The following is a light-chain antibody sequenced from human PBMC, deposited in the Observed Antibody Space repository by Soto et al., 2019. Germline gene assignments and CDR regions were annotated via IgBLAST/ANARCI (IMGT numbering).Light chain of an antibody. CDR3: QQYGSSPSIT. Sequence: EIVMTQSPATLSVSPGGRATLSCRASQTISGTLAWYQQKPGQAPRLLIHGASTRATGIPDRFSGSGSGTDFTLTISRLEPEDFAVYYCQQYGSSPSITFGQGTRLEIK. CDR2: GAS. J-gene: IGKJ5*01. CDR1: QTISGT. V-gene: IGKV3-20*01.